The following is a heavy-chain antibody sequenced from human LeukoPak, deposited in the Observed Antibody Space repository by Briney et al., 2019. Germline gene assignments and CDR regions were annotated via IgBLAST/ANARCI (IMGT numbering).Heavy chain of an antibody. V-gene: IGHV4-39*07. CDR1: GGSISSSRDY. Sequence: PSETLSLTCTVSGGSISSSRDYWAWIRQPPGKGLEWIANIYYSGSTYYSPSLKSRVTMSVDTSKNQFSLKVSSVTAADTAVYYCARDLRGSSGFYYGDWGQGTLVTVSS. CDR2: IYYSGST. D-gene: IGHD3-22*01. J-gene: IGHJ4*02. CDR3: ARDLRGSSGFYYGD.